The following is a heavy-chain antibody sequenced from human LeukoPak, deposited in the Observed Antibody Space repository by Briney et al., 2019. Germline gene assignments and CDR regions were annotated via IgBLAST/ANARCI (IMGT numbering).Heavy chain of an antibody. CDR2: INPNSGGT. J-gene: IGHJ4*02. CDR3: ARSHFRYYDSSGYYEYYFDY. D-gene: IGHD3-22*01. V-gene: IGHV1-2*02. Sequence: RASVKVSCKASGYTFTGYYMHWVRQAPGQGLEWMGWINPNSGGTNYAQKFQGRVTMTRDTSISTAYMELSRLRSDDTAVYYCARSHFRYYDSSGYYEYYFDYWGQGTLVTVSS. CDR1: GYTFTGYY.